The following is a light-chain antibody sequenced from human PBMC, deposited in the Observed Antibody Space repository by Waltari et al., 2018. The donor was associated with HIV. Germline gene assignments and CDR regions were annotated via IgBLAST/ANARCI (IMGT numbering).Light chain of an antibody. Sequence: EIVLTQSPATMSLSPGDRATLSCRASQSVGTFLGWYQQKPGQAPRLLVYDASNTAAGIPARFRGSGSGTDFTLTISSLEPEDSAVYYCQERSNWPPITFGQGTRLEIK. CDR3: QERSNWPPIT. CDR2: DAS. CDR1: QSVGTF. V-gene: IGKV3-11*01. J-gene: IGKJ5*01.